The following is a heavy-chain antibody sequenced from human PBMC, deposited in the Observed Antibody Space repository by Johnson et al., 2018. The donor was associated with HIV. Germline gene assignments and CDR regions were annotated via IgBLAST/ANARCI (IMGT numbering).Heavy chain of an antibody. Sequence: QVQLVESGGGVVQPGRSLRLSCAASGFTFSSYAMHWVRQAPGKGLEWVAVISYDGSNKYYADSVNGRFTISRDNSKNTLYLQMNSLRAEDTAVYYCARAEYDSSGYMVGDAFDIWGQGTMVTVSS. CDR1: GFTFSSYA. J-gene: IGHJ3*02. D-gene: IGHD3-22*01. CDR2: ISYDGSNK. CDR3: ARAEYDSSGYMVGDAFDI. V-gene: IGHV3-30-3*01.